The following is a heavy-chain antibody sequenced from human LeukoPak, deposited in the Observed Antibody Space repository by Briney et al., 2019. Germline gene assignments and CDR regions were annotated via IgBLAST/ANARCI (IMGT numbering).Heavy chain of an antibody. CDR1: GFTFSSYG. J-gene: IGHJ4*02. CDR3: AKESNYDFWMGVDY. Sequence: GRSLRLSCAASGFTFSSYGMHCVRQAPGKGLEWVAVISYDGSNKYYADSVKGRFTISRDNSKNTLYLQMNSLRAEDTAVYYCAKESNYDFWMGVDYWGQRTLVTVSS. V-gene: IGHV3-30*18. CDR2: ISYDGSNK. D-gene: IGHD3-3*01.